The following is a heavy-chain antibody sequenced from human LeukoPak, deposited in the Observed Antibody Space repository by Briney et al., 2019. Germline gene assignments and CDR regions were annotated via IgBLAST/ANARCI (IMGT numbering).Heavy chain of an antibody. D-gene: IGHD5-12*01. CDR2: MYYSGST. V-gene: IGHV4-59*08. CDR3: ARRRGRGYDLPSKYYFDY. J-gene: IGHJ4*02. CDR1: GGSIRSYY. Sequence: PSETLSLTCTVCGGSIRSYYWSWIRQPPGKGLEWIGYMYYSGSTNYNPSLKSRVTISVDTSRNQFSLKLSSVTAADTAVYYCARRRGRGYDLPSKYYFDYWGQGTLVTVSS.